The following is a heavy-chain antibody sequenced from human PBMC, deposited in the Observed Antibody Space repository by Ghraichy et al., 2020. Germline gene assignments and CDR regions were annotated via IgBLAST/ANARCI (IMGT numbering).Heavy chain of an antibody. CDR3: ARADYVDYVGFGLDY. J-gene: IGHJ4*02. Sequence: ASVKVSCKASGYTFTGYYMHWVRQAPGQGLEWMGWINPNSGATNYTQKFQGRVTMTRDTSISAAYMELSRLRSDDTAMYYCARADYVDYVGFGLDYWGQGTLVTAAS. CDR2: INPNSGAT. V-gene: IGHV1-2*02. CDR1: GYTFTGYY. D-gene: IGHD4-17*01.